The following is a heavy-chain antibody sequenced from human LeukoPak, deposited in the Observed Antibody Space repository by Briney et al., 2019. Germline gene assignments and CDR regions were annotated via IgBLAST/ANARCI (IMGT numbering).Heavy chain of an antibody. V-gene: IGHV4-59*01. J-gene: IGHJ4*02. CDR2: IYYSGST. CDR3: ARDSSGSYSYYFDY. Sequence: PSETLSLTCTVSGGSISSYYWSWIRQPPGKGLEWIGYIYYSGSTNYDPSLKSRVTISVDTSKNQFSLKLSSVTAADTAVYYCARDSSGSYSYYFDYWGQGTLVTVSS. CDR1: GGSISSYY. D-gene: IGHD3-10*01.